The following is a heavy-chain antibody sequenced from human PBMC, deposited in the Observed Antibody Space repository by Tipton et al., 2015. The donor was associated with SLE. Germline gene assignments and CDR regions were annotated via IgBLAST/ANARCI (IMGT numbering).Heavy chain of an antibody. CDR2: IYYSGST. CDR3: ARDTYYYDSSGYDDAFDI. D-gene: IGHD3-22*01. J-gene: IGHJ3*02. CDR1: GGSLSSHY. V-gene: IGHV4-59*11. Sequence: TLSLTCTVSGGSLSSHYWSWIRQPPGKGLEWIGYIYYSGSTNYNPSLKSRVTISVDTSKNQFSLKLSSVTAADTAVYYCARDTYYYDSSGYDDAFDIWGQGTMVTVSS.